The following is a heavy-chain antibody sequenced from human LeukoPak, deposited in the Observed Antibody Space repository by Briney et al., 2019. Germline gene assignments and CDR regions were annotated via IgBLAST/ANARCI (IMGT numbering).Heavy chain of an antibody. Sequence: PGGSLKLSCAASGFTFSGSAMHWVRQASGKGLEWVGRIRSKANSYATAYAASVKGRFTSSRDDSKNTAYLQMNSLKTEDTAVYYCTRGQQLRGYYGMDVWGQGTTVTVSS. J-gene: IGHJ6*02. CDR1: GFTFSGSA. CDR3: TRGQQLRGYYGMDV. D-gene: IGHD6-13*01. CDR2: IRSKANSYAT. V-gene: IGHV3-73*01.